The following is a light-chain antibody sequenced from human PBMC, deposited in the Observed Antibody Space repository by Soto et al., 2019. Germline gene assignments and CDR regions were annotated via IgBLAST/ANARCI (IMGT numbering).Light chain of an antibody. CDR2: GAS. CDR3: QQYGSSPRT. CDR1: ESVSNSY. V-gene: IGKV3-20*01. J-gene: IGKJ1*01. Sequence: DIVLTHSPGTLSLFPGERATLFCWASESVSNSYVAWYQQKPGQAPRLLIYGASSRATGIPDRFSGSGSGTGFTLTINRLEPGDFAVYYCQQYGSSPRTFGQGTNVEIK.